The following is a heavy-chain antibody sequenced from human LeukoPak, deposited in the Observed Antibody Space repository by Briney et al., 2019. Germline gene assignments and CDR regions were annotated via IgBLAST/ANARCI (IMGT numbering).Heavy chain of an antibody. D-gene: IGHD1-26*01. J-gene: IGHJ4*02. CDR2: ISYDGSNK. CDR1: GFTFSSYG. V-gene: IGHV3-30*18. Sequence: GGSLRLSCAASGFTFSSYGMHWVRQAPGKGLEWVAVISYDGSNKYYADSVKGRFTISRDNSKNTLYLQMNSLRAEDTAVYYCAKGGSQFDYRGQGTLVTVSS. CDR3: AKGGSQFDY.